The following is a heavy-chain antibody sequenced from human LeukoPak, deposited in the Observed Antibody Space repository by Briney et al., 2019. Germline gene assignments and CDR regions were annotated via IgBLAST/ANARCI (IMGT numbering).Heavy chain of an antibody. CDR2: IIPIFRTT. CDR3: ARTKDRYSESYLDGFDC. V-gene: IGHV1-69*06. CDR1: GGTIGSYA. J-gene: IGHJ4*02. Sequence: APVKVSCKASGGTIGSYAINWVRQAPGQGLEWMGGIIPIFRTTNYAQKFQGRVTITADKSTDTAYMELSSLRSDDTAVYYCARTKDRYSESYLDGFDCWGQGTLVTVSS. D-gene: IGHD1-26*01.